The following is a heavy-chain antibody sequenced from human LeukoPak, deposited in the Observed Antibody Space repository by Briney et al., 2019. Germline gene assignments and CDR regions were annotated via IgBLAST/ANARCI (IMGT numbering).Heavy chain of an antibody. V-gene: IGHV4-59*12. CDR1: GGSISSDY. CDR3: ARDGDYGERAAFDI. Sequence: SETLSLTCTVSGGSISSDYWSWIRQPPGKGLEWIGYMYYSGSTNYNPSLKSRVTISVDRSKNQFSLKLSSVTAADTAVYYCARDGDYGERAAFDIWGQGTMVTVSS. D-gene: IGHD4-17*01. CDR2: MYYSGST. J-gene: IGHJ3*02.